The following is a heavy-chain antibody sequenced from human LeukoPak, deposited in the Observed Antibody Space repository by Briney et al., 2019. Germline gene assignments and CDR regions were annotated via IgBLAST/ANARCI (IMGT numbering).Heavy chain of an antibody. CDR2: ISSTSRFI. CDR1: GFSFCTYG. V-gene: IGHV3-21*06. Sequence: GGSLRLSCAPSGFSFCTYGMHWVRQAPRKGLERVASISSTSRFIAYTAPAKGRFTISRDNARSYLSLQMNTLTHEAPPVYYCARATYCGSVPFRLFWGQGILVAVTS. CDR3: ARATYCGSVPFRLF. J-gene: IGHJ4*02. D-gene: IGHD1-26*01.